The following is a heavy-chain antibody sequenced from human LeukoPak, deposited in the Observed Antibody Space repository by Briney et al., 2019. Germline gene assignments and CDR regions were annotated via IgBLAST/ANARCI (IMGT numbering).Heavy chain of an antibody. V-gene: IGHV3-30*04. J-gene: IGHJ4*02. CDR1: GFTFSSYA. CDR2: ISYDGSNK. Sequence: PGGSLRLSCAASGFTFSSYAMHWVRQAPGKGLEWVAVISYDGSNKYYADSVKGRFTISRDNSKNTLYLQMNSLRAEDTAVYYCAKDMGYGDGYFDYWGQGTLVTVSS. CDR3: AKDMGYGDGYFDY. D-gene: IGHD4-17*01.